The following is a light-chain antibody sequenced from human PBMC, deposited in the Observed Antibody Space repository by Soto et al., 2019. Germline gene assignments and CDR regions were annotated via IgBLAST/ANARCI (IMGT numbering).Light chain of an antibody. CDR2: GAT. J-gene: IGKJ1*01. V-gene: IGKV3-20*01. CDR1: QSVTDNY. CDR3: QQYGNPPT. Sequence: EIVLTQSPATLSLSPGERASLSCRASQSVTDNYVAWYQQKPGQAPRLLIHGATFRATAVPDRFSGSGSGTDFTLTISSLEPEDFAVYHCQQYGNPPTFGQGTKVVIK.